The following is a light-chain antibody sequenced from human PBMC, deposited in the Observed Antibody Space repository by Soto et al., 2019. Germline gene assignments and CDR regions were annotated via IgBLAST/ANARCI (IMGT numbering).Light chain of an antibody. J-gene: IGKJ1*01. V-gene: IGKV3-20*01. Sequence: EIVLTQSPATLSVSPGDRATLSCRASQSIGSAIAWYPQKPGQAPRLLIYGASSRATGIPDRFSGSGSGTDFTLTISRLEPEDFAVYYCQQYGSSPRTFGQGTKVDIK. CDR1: QSIGSA. CDR3: QQYGSSPRT. CDR2: GAS.